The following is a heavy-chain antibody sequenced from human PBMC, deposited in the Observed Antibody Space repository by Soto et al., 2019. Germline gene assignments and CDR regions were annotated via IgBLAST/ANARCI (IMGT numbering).Heavy chain of an antibody. D-gene: IGHD5-12*01. J-gene: IGHJ5*02. CDR1: GVTFSSFA. CDR3: ARSTGSGFRPGTHRFNWFDP. CDR2: IIPIFRTP. V-gene: IGHV1-69*01. Sequence: QVQLVQSGAEVKQPGASVKVSCQASGVTFSSFAISWVRQAPGQGLEWMGGIIPIFRTPNYAQNFQGRVTITVDESTSSVYLELSRLRSDDTAVYYCARSTGSGFRPGTHRFNWFDPWGQGTLVTVSS.